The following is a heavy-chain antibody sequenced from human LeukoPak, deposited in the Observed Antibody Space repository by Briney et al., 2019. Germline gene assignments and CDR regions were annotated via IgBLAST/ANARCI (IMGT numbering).Heavy chain of an antibody. D-gene: IGHD2-2*01. CDR2: IIPIFGTA. CDR3: AQGGYQLLYKDYYYYYYMDV. J-gene: IGHJ6*03. CDR1: GGTFSSYA. V-gene: IGHV1-69*13. Sequence: SVKVSCKASGGTFSSYAISWVRQAPGQGLEWMGGIIPIFGTANYAQKFQGRITITADESTSTAYMELSSLRSEDTAVYYCAQGGYQLLYKDYYYYYYMDVWGKGTTVTVSS.